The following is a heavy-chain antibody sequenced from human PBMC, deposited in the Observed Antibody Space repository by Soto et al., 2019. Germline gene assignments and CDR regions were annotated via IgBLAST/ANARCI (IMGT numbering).Heavy chain of an antibody. J-gene: IGHJ2*01. D-gene: IGHD3-22*01. CDR3: ASTKYDSSAYYYWYLGL. V-gene: IGHV1-69*06. Sequence: QVELVQSGAEVKKPGSSVKVSCQASEDTFRNYAISWVRQAPGQGVEWMGGIIPIFGTANYAQKFQGRVTITADTSANTVYLELSSLRSEDTAVYYWASTKYDSSAYYYWYLGLWGRGTLVTVSS. CDR1: EDTFRNYA. CDR2: IIPIFGTA.